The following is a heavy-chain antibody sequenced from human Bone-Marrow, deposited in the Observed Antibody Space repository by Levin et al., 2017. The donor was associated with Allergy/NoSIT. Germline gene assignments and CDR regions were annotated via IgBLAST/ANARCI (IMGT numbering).Heavy chain of an antibody. CDR2: MSWNSDTI. V-gene: IGHV3-9*01. D-gene: IGHD6-13*01. Sequence: GGSLRLSCEGSGFTFDDYAMHWVRQAPGKGLEWVAGMSWNSDTIGYADSVKGRFTISRDNAKKSLYLEMHSLRPEDTAFYYCTKDVAAVAAEYFQHWGQGTLVTVSS. CDR1: GFTFDDYA. CDR3: TKDVAAVAAEYFQH. J-gene: IGHJ1*01.